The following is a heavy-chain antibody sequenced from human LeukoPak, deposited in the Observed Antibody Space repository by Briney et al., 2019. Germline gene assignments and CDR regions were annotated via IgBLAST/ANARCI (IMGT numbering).Heavy chain of an antibody. D-gene: IGHD4-23*01. CDR3: ASGAWAARLNS. V-gene: IGHV4-34*12. Sequence: PSETLSLTCAVYGESLNYYYWSWIRQSPGKGLEWIGDIFDGKTINYNPSLRSRVTISAATSSQQFSLNLKSVTAADTAVYFCASGAWAARLNSWAQGALVIVSS. CDR1: GESLNYYY. CDR2: IFDGKTI. J-gene: IGHJ4*02.